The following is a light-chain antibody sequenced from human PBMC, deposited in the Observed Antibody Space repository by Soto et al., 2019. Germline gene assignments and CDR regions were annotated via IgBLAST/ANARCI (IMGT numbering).Light chain of an antibody. V-gene: IGKV3-15*01. J-gene: IGKJ1*01. Sequence: EIVMTQSPATLSVPPGERATLSCRASQSVSSNLAWYQQKPGQAPRLLIYGASTRATGIPARFSGSGSGTEFTLTISSLQSEDFAFYYCQQYNNWPRTFGQGTKVEIK. CDR2: GAS. CDR3: QQYNNWPRT. CDR1: QSVSSN.